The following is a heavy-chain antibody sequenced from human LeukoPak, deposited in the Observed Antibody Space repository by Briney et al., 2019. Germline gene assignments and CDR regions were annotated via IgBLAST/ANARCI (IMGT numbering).Heavy chain of an antibody. J-gene: IGHJ6*02. V-gene: IGHV3-7*03. CDR1: GLTFSSHW. CDR3: VRNNAMDV. D-gene: IGHD2-8*01. Sequence: PGGSLRLSCAASGLTFSSHWMHWVRQVPGRGPEWVANVNRDGSETYYLDSVKGRFTISRDNAKNSLYLQMNSLRAEDTALYYCVRNNAMDVWGQGTRSSSP. CDR2: VNRDGSET.